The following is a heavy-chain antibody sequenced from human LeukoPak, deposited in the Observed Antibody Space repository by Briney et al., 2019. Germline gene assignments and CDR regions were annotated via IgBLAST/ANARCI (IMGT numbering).Heavy chain of an antibody. Sequence: GGSLRLSCAASGFTFISYAISWVRQAPGKGLEWVSAISGSGGSTYYADSVKGRFTISRDNSKNTLYLQMNSLRAEDTAVYYCAKDNSLVAAPFDYWGQGTLVTVSS. CDR2: ISGSGGST. CDR3: AKDNSLVAAPFDY. V-gene: IGHV3-23*01. CDR1: GFTFISYA. D-gene: IGHD4-23*01. J-gene: IGHJ4*02.